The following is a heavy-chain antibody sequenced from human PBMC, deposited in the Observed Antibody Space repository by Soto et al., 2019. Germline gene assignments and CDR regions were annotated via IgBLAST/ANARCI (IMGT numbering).Heavy chain of an antibody. Sequence: GGSMRLSCAASGFTFSSYWMSWVRQAPGKGLEWVANIKQDGSEKYYVDSVKGRFTISRDNTKNSLYLQMNSLRAEDTAVYYCARDSDYYYYYMDVRGKGTTVTVSS. V-gene: IGHV3-7*01. CDR3: ARDSDYYYYYMDV. CDR2: IKQDGSEK. J-gene: IGHJ6*03. CDR1: GFTFSSYW.